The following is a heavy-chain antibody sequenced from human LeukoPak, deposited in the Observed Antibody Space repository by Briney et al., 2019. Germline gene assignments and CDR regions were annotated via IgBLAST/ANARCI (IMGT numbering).Heavy chain of an antibody. CDR2: IYYSGST. V-gene: IGHV4-59*01. J-gene: IGHJ2*01. Sequence: SETLSLTCTVSGGSISSYYWSWIRQPPGKGLEWIGYIYYSGSTSYNPSLKSRVTISVDTSKNQFSLKLSSVTAADTAVYYCARMYYYDSSGYYSWYFDLWGRGTLVTVSS. CDR3: ARMYYYDSSGYYSWYFDL. D-gene: IGHD3-22*01. CDR1: GGSISSYY.